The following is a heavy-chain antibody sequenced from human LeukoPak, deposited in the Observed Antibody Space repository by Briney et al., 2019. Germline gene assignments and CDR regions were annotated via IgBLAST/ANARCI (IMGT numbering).Heavy chain of an antibody. D-gene: IGHD1-26*01. CDR3: TTRGGSFSIFDY. V-gene: IGHV3-15*01. CDR1: GFTFSSAW. J-gene: IGHJ4*02. Sequence: GGSLRLSCVGSGFTFSSAWMSWVRQAPGKGLEWVGRIKSKTDGGTTDYAAPVKGRFTISRDDSKNTLYLQMNSLKTEDTAVYYCTTRGGSFSIFDYWGQGTLVTVSS. CDR2: IKSKTDGGTT.